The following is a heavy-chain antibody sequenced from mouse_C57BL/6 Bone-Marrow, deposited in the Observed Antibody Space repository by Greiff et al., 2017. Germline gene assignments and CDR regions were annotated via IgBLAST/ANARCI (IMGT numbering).Heavy chain of an antibody. Sequence: EVMLVESGEGLVKPGGSLKLSCAASGFTFSSYAMSWVRQTPEKRLEWVAYISSGGDYIYYADTVKGRFTISRDNARNTLYLQMSSLKSEDTAMYYCTRDPYYYGSSYDWYFDVWGTGTTVTVSS. CDR3: TRDPYYYGSSYDWYFDV. V-gene: IGHV5-9-1*02. CDR2: ISSGGDYI. D-gene: IGHD1-1*01. CDR1: GFTFSSYA. J-gene: IGHJ1*03.